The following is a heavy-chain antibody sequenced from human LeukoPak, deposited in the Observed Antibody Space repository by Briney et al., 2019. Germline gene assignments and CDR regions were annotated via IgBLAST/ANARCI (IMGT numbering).Heavy chain of an antibody. Sequence: GGSLRLSCEGSGFTFSNYWMGWVRQAPGKGLQWVANIKTDGSEKYYVDSVKGRFTIFRDNAKNSLYLQMNSLRAEDTAVYYCATYSSLNRREFQYWGQGTLLTVSS. CDR1: GFTFSNYW. D-gene: IGHD3-22*01. CDR2: IKTDGSEK. J-gene: IGHJ1*01. V-gene: IGHV3-7*01. CDR3: ATYSSLNRREFQY.